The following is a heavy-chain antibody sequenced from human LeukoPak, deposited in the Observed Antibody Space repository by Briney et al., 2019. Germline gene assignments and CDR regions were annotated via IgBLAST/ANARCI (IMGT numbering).Heavy chain of an antibody. CDR3: ARVQQQLVSFDP. V-gene: IGHV1-2*02. CDR2: INPNSGGT. J-gene: IGHJ5*02. Sequence: ASVKVSCKASGGTFMRHSISWVQQAPGQGLEWMGWINPNSGGTNYAQKFQGRVTMTRDTSISTAYMELSRLRSDDTAVYYCARVQQQLVSFDPWGQGTLVTVSS. D-gene: IGHD6-13*01. CDR1: GGTFMRHS.